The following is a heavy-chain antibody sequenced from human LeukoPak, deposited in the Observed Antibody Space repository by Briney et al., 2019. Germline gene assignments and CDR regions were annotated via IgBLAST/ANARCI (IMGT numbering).Heavy chain of an antibody. CDR1: GYNFGTSW. J-gene: IGHJ2*01. CDR3: ARRITLSNWFFDL. V-gene: IGHV5-51*01. Sequence: GESLKISCKGSGYNFGTSWIGWVRQMPGEGLEWMGIIYPGDSDTRYSPSFQGQVTISADKSISTAYLQWSSLKASDTAMYYCARRITLSNWFFDLWGRGTLVTVSS. CDR2: IYPGDSDT. D-gene: IGHD2/OR15-2a*01.